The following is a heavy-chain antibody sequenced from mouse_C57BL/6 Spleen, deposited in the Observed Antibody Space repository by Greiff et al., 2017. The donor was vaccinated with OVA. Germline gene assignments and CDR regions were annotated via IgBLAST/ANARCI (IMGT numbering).Heavy chain of an antibody. V-gene: IGHV2-6-1*01. J-gene: IGHJ4*01. CDR3: ARHDGYYSYAMDY. Sequence: VNLVESGPGLVAPSQSLSITCTVSGFSLTSYGVHWVRQPPGKGLEWLVVIWSDGSTTYNSALKSRLSISKDNSKSQVFLKMNSLQTDDTAMYYCARHDGYYSYAMDYWGQGTSVTVSS. CDR1: GFSLTSYG. D-gene: IGHD2-3*01. CDR2: IWSDGST.